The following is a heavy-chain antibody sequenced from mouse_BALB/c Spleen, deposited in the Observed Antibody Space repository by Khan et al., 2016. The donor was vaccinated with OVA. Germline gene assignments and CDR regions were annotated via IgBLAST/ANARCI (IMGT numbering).Heavy chain of an antibody. CDR3: ARGNWAY. V-gene: IGHV5-17*02. J-gene: IGHJ2*01. Sequence: EVELVESGGGLVQPGGSRKLSCAASGFTFSSFGMHWVRQAPEKGLEWVAYINSGSSTIYYADPVKGRFTISRDNTKNTLFLKMTSLRSEDTAMYYCARGNWAYWGQGTTLTVSS. D-gene: IGHD4-1*01. CDR1: GFTFSSFG. CDR2: INSGSSTI.